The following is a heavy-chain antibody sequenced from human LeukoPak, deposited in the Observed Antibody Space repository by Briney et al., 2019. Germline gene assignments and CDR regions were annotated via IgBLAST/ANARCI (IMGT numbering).Heavy chain of an antibody. J-gene: IGHJ4*02. CDR2: FAGSDTTT. Sequence: GGSLRLSCAASGFTFSIYSMDWVRQAPGKGLEWVAYFAGSDTTTYYADSVKGRFTISRDNARNSLYLQMNSLRAEDTALYYCTTLGYHLDSWGQGTLVTVSS. D-gene: IGHD3-22*01. CDR3: TTLGYHLDS. CDR1: GFTFSIYS. V-gene: IGHV3-48*04.